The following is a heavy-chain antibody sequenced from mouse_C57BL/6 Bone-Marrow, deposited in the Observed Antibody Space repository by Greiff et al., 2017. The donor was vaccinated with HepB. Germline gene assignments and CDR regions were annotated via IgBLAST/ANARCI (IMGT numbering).Heavy chain of an antibody. CDR1: GFTFTDYY. D-gene: IGHD1-1*01. V-gene: IGHV7-3*01. J-gene: IGHJ2*01. CDR2: IRNKANGYKT. Sequence: EVKLVESGGGLVQPGGSLSLSCAASGFTFTDYYMSWVRQPPGKALEWVGFIRNKANGYKTEYSASVKGRFTISRDNSQSILYLQMNALRAEDSATYYCARLYASSYDFDYWGQGTTLTVSS. CDR3: ARLYASSYDFDY.